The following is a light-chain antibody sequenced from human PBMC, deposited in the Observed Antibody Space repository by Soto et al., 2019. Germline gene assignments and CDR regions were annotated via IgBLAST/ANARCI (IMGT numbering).Light chain of an antibody. V-gene: IGKV1D-12*01. CDR3: QQGNSFPFT. CDR2: AAS. CDR1: QGISNW. Sequence: DIQMTQSPSSLSASVGDRVIITGGASQGISNWLAWYQQKPGRAPKLLVYAASSLQSGVSSRFSGSGSGTDFTLTISSLQPEDFATYYCQQGNSFPFTFGPGTKVDIK. J-gene: IGKJ3*01.